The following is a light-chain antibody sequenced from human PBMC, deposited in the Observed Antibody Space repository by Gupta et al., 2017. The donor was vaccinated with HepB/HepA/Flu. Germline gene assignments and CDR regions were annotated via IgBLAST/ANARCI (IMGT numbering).Light chain of an antibody. J-gene: IGLJ2*01. Sequence: SYELTQPSSVSVSSGQTASITCSVDKLGDKYVCWYQQKPGQSPVLVMYRDNKRPSGRPERFSGSNFGNTATLPISGTQAVDEADYYCQAWDSTTAVFGGGTKLTVL. CDR3: QAWDSTTAV. CDR2: RDN. V-gene: IGLV3-1*01. CDR1: KLGDKY.